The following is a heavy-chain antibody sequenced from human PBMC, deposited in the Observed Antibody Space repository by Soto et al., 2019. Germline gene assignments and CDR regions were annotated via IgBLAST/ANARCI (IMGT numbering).Heavy chain of an antibody. CDR3: AGVEIGGTAFRGCLDY. V-gene: IGHV3-33*01. CDR2: IWHDGSEI. J-gene: IGHJ4*02. D-gene: IGHD1-7*01. CDR1: GSIFIGYG. Sequence: QVQLEQSGGGVVQPGGSLRLSCVVPGSIFIGYGMHWVRQAPGKGLERVAVIWHDGSEIYYADSVKGRFTISRENSNNRLYLQMNSPRAEDTAVYYCAGVEIGGTAFRGCLDYWGQGTLVTVS.